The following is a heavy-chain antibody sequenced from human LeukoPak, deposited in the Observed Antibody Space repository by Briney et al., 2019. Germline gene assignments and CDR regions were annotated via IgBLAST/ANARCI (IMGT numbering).Heavy chain of an antibody. D-gene: IGHD6-13*01. J-gene: IGHJ6*03. CDR1: GYTFTNYD. CDR3: ARVVAAAGTYYYYYYMDV. CDR2: MNPNSGNT. Sequence: GASVKVSCKASGYTFTNYDINWVRQATGQGLEWMGWMNPNSGNTGYAQKFQGRVTITRNTSISTAYMELSSLRSEDTAVYYCARVVAAAGTYYYYYYMDVWGKGTTVTVSS. V-gene: IGHV1-8*01.